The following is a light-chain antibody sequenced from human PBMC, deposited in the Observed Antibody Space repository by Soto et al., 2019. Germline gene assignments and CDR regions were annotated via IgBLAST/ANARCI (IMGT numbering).Light chain of an antibody. V-gene: IGLV2-14*01. J-gene: IGLJ2*01. CDR2: EVR. CDR1: SSDIGGYGY. Sequence: QSSLTQPASVSGSPGQSITLSCTGTSSDIGGYGYVSWYQQSPGKAPKLIIFEVRDRPLGVSDRFSGSKSGNTASLTISGLQAEDEATYYCSSYRATGSLLIFGGGTKLTVL. CDR3: SSYRATGSLLI.